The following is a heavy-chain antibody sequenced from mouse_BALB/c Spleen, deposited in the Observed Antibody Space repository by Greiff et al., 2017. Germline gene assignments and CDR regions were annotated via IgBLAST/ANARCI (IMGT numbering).Heavy chain of an antibody. CDR3: ARDGDDYDGGFAY. CDR2: ISYSGST. D-gene: IGHD2-4*01. Sequence: EVKLLESGPGLVKPSQSLSLTCTVTGYSITSDYAWNWIRQFPGNKLEWMGYISYSGSTSYNPSLKSRISITRDTSKNQFFLQLNSVTTEDTATYYCARDGDDYDGGFAYWGQGTLVTVSA. J-gene: IGHJ3*01. CDR1: GYSITSDYA. V-gene: IGHV3-2*02.